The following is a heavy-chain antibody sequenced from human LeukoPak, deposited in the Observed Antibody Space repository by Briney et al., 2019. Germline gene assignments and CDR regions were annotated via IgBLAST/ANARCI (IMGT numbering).Heavy chain of an antibody. V-gene: IGHV3-7*01. J-gene: IGHJ4*02. CDR1: GFTFSSYW. CDR2: IKQDGSEK. Sequence: GGSLRLSCAASGFTFSSYWMSWVRQAPGKGLEWVANIKQDGSEKHYVDSVKGRFTISRDNAKNSLYLQMNSLRAEDTAVYYCARAGIQLWLRGFDYWGQGTLATVSS. CDR3: ARAGIQLWLRGFDY. D-gene: IGHD5-18*01.